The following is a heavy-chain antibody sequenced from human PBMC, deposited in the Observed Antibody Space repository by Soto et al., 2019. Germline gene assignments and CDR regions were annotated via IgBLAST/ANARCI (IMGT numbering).Heavy chain of an antibody. J-gene: IGHJ4*02. CDR3: TNWYGPSDY. Sequence: GGSLRLSCTVSGFTFSNAWMSWVRQAPGKGLEWVGRIKSKADGETRDYAAPVKGRFTILRDDSKNTLYLQMDSLKTEDTAMYYCTNWYGPSDYWGQGTLVTVSS. CDR1: GFTFSNAW. V-gene: IGHV3-15*01. D-gene: IGHD1-20*01. CDR2: IKSKADGETR.